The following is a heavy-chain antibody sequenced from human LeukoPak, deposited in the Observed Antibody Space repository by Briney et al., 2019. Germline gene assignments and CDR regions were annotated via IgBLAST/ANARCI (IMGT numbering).Heavy chain of an antibody. CDR2: ISYDGSNK. CDR3: ARGGYSSSSPLDY. V-gene: IGHV3-30*01. Sequence: GRSLRLSCAASGFTFSSYAMHWVRQAPGKGLEWVAVISYDGSNKYYADSVKGRFTTSRDNSKNTLYLQMNSLRAEDTAVYYCARGGYSSSSPLDYWGQGTLVTVSS. J-gene: IGHJ4*02. CDR1: GFTFSSYA. D-gene: IGHD6-6*01.